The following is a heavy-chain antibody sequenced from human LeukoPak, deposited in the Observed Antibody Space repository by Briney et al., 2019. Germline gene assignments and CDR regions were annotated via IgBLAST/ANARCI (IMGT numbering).Heavy chain of an antibody. J-gene: IGHJ4*02. CDR2: ISGYNDNT. D-gene: IGHD2-2*01. V-gene: IGHV1-18*01. CDR1: GSTFTNYG. CDR3: ARDGTSTDDY. Sequence: VASVKVSCKASGSTFTNYGISWVRQAPGQGLEWMGWISGYNDNTNYAQKFQGRLTVTTDTSTSTTYMELRSLRSDDTAVYYCARDGTSTDDYWGQGTLVTVSS.